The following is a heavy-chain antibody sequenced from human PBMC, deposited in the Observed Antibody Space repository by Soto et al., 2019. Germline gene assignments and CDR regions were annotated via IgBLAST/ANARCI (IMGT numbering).Heavy chain of an antibody. V-gene: IGHV1-69*06. J-gene: IGHJ5*02. Sequence: QVQLVQSGAEVKKAGSSVKVSCKASGGTFITNTISWVRQVPGQGLEWMGGIIPIYGTTNYAQRFQDRLTITADKSTSTASMELSSLRSEDTAVFYCARAAVTALTAWGQGTQVTVSS. CDR2: IIPIYGTT. CDR1: GGTFITNT. CDR3: ARAAVTALTA. D-gene: IGHD2-21*02.